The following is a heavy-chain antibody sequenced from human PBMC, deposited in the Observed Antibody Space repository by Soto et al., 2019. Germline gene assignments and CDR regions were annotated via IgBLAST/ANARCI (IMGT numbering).Heavy chain of an antibody. J-gene: IGHJ5*02. CDR3: ARERSPRPAAAVWFDP. V-gene: IGHV1-69*13. Sequence: SVKVSCKASGGTFSSYAISWVRQAPGQGLEWMGGIIPIFGTANYAQKFQGRVTITADESTSTAYMELSSLRSEDTAVYYCARERSPRPAAAVWFDPWGQGTLVTVSS. CDR1: GGTFSSYA. CDR2: IIPIFGTA. D-gene: IGHD6-25*01.